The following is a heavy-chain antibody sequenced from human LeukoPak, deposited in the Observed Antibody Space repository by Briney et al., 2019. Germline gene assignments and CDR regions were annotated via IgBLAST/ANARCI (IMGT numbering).Heavy chain of an antibody. CDR1: GGSISSGSYY. Sequence: RPSETLSLTCTVSGGSISSGSYYWAWIRQPPGKGLEWIGSINYSGNTYYNPSLKSRVTISVDTSKNEFSLKVRYMTAADTAVYYCARVPGVYYDSLTGYGSGWFDPWSPGTMVTVFS. CDR2: INYSGNT. J-gene: IGHJ5*02. D-gene: IGHD3-9*01. V-gene: IGHV4-39*07. CDR3: ARVPGVYYDSLTGYGSGWFDP.